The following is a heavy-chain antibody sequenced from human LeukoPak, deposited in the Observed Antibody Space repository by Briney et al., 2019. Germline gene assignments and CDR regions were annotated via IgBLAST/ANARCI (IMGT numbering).Heavy chain of an antibody. CDR2: ISSSGDTI. V-gene: IGHV3-48*03. J-gene: IGHJ4*02. Sequence: PGGSLRLSCVISGFTFSSYEMNWVRQAPGKGLEWVSYISSSGDTIYYADSVKGRFTFSRDNAKNSLYLQMNSLRAEDTAVYYCARGRTYYDYVWGSSLDYWGQGTLVTVSS. CDR1: GFTFSSYE. D-gene: IGHD3-16*01. CDR3: ARGRTYYDYVWGSSLDY.